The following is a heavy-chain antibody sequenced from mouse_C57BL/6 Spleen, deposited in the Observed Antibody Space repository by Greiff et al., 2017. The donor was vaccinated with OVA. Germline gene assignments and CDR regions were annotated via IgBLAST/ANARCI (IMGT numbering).Heavy chain of an antibody. J-gene: IGHJ4*01. CDR3: ARGGTLYAMDY. D-gene: IGHD3-3*01. Sequence: QVQLQQSGPELVKPGASVKISCKASGYAFSSSWMKWVKQRPGKGLEWIGRIYPGDGDTNYNGKFKGKATLTADKSSSTAYMQLSSLTSEDSAVYFCARGGTLYAMDYWGQGTSVTVSS. CDR2: IYPGDGDT. CDR1: GYAFSSSW. V-gene: IGHV1-82*01.